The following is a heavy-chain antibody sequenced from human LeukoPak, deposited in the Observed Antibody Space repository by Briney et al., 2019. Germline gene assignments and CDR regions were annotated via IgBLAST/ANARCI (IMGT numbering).Heavy chain of an antibody. V-gene: IGHV4-34*01. CDR3: ARGRYVSITIFGVPTREKFDY. CDR1: GGSFSGYY. J-gene: IGHJ4*02. CDR2: INHSGST. Sequence: SETLSLTCAVYGGSFSGYYWSWVRQPPGKGLEWIGEINHSGSTNYNPSLKSRVTISVDTSKNQFSLKLSSVTAADTAVYYCARGRYVSITIFGVPTREKFDYWGQGTLVTVSS. D-gene: IGHD3-3*01.